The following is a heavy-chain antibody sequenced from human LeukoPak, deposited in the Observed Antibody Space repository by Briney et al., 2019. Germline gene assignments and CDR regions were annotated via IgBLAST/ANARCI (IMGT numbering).Heavy chain of an antibody. Sequence: PGRSLRLSCAASGFTFDDYAMHWVRHAPGTGLEWVAGTSWNGGRTGYADSVNGRFTISRDNAENSLYLQMNSLRSDDTAFYFCAKDRSSGAVVVTSSFDCWGQGTLVTVSS. D-gene: IGHD2-21*02. J-gene: IGHJ4*02. CDR2: TSWNGGRT. V-gene: IGHV3-9*01. CDR1: GFTFDDYA. CDR3: AKDRSSGAVVVTSSFDC.